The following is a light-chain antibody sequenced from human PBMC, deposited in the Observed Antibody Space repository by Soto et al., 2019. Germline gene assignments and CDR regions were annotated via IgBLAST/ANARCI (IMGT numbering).Light chain of an antibody. V-gene: IGLV2-14*03. CDR3: SSYTSDMTQV. Sequence: QPVLTQPASVSGSPGQSITISCTGTSSDVGAYYYVSWYRQHPGTAPKLMIYEVSNRPSGVSNRFSGSKSGNTASLTISGLQAEDEAHYYCSSYTSDMTQVFGGGTKLTVL. J-gene: IGLJ3*02. CDR2: EVS. CDR1: SSDVGAYYY.